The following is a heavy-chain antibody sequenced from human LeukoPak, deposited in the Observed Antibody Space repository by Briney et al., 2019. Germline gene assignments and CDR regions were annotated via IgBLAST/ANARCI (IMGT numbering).Heavy chain of an antibody. CDR3: ARGSSSWYYYYGMDV. CDR2: ISAYNGNT. D-gene: IGHD6-13*01. CDR1: GYTFTSYG. V-gene: IGHV1-18*01. Sequence: ASVKVSCKASGYTFTSYGISWVRQAPGQGLEWMGWISAYNGNTNYAQKLQGRVTMTTDTSTSTAYMELRSLRPDDTAVYYCARGSSSWYYYYGMDVWGQGTTVTVSS. J-gene: IGHJ6*02.